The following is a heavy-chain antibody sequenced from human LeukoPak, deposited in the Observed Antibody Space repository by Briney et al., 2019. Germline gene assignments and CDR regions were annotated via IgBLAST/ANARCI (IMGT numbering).Heavy chain of an antibody. D-gene: IGHD3-16*01. CDR1: GFTFSDYY. J-gene: IGHJ4*02. V-gene: IGHV3-11*06. Sequence: GGSLRLSCAVSGFTFSDYYMSWIRQAPGKGLEWISYISMSSTYTKYADSVKGRFTISRDDAKNSLYLQMNSLRAEDTAVYYCGRGGGLRGFDHWGQGTLVTVSS. CDR3: GRGGGLRGFDH. CDR2: ISMSSTYT.